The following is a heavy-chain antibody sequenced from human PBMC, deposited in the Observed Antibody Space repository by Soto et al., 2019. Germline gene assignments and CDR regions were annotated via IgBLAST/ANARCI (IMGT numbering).Heavy chain of an antibody. CDR1: GGSISSGGYY. V-gene: IGHV4-31*03. CDR2: IYYSGST. Sequence: PSETLSLTCTVSGGSISSGGYYWSWIRQHPGKGLEWIGYIYYSGSTDYNPSLKSRVTISVDTSKNQFSLKLRSVTAADTAVYYCARVKYVVVAATRRHRDAFDIWGQGTMVTVSS. CDR3: ARVKYVVVAATRRHRDAFDI. D-gene: IGHD2-15*01. J-gene: IGHJ3*02.